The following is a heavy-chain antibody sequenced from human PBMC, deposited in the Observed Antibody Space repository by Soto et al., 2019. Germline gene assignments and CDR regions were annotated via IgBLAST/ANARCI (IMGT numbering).Heavy chain of an antibody. CDR1: GFSFSSYS. V-gene: IGHV3-30-3*01. Sequence: QVQLVESGGGVVQPGRSLRLSCAASGFSFSSYSMHWVRQAPGKGLEWVAVVSFDGSNKYYANSVKDRFTVSRDNSKNAVDVQLTSLKPEDTAVYYCGRDRRFGNGYNLGFDYWGQGTLVNVSS. D-gene: IGHD1-1*01. CDR3: GRDRRFGNGYNLGFDY. CDR2: VSFDGSNK. J-gene: IGHJ4*02.